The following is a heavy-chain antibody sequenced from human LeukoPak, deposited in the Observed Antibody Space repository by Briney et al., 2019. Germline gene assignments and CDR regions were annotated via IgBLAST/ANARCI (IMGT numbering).Heavy chain of an antibody. CDR2: ISWNSGSI. CDR1: GFIFDDYA. V-gene: IGHV3-9*01. D-gene: IGHD6-19*01. CDR3: AKGERVAGTFFDN. J-gene: IGHJ4*02. Sequence: GGSLRLSCAASGFIFDDYAMHWVRQVPGKGLEWVSGISWNSGSIGYADSVKGRFTISRDNAKNSLYLQMNSLRTEDTALYYCAKGERVAGTFFDNWGQGTLVTVSS.